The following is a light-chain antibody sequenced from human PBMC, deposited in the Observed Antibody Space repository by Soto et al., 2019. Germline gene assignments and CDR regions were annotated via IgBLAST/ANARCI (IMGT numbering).Light chain of an antibody. CDR2: SAS. CDR3: QQWDNSPT. CDR1: QRINSY. Sequence: DIQMTQSPSALSASVGDRVTITCRASQRINSYLNWYQHKPGKAPKLLIYSASILQSGVPSRFSGSASGTYFPITISRLHPEDAATYYHQQWDNSPTFGQGTKVEIK. V-gene: IGKV1-39*01. J-gene: IGKJ2*01.